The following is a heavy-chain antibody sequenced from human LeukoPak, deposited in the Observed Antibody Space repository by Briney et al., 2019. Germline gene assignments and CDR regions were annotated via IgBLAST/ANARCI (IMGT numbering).Heavy chain of an antibody. CDR1: GGSISSSSYY. CDR2: VYYSGAT. D-gene: IGHD1-7*01. Sequence: PSETLSLTCTVSGGSISSSSYYWGWIRQPPGTGLEWIGSVYYSGATYYNPSLNSRVTISVDTSKNQFSLKLSSVTAADTAVYYCASSNYVDAFHIWGQGTMVTVSS. J-gene: IGHJ3*02. CDR3: ASSNYVDAFHI. V-gene: IGHV4-39*01.